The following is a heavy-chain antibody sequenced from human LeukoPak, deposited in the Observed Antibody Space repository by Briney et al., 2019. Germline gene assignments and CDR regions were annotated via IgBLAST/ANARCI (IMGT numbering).Heavy chain of an antibody. Sequence: SHTLSLTCTVSGGSLSSYSWSWIRQPAGKGLEWIGRIYTSGSTSYNPSLTSRVSMSLDTSKKQISLKLSSVTAADTAVYYCARETLTFPDFWGQGTLVTVSS. CDR3: ARETLTFPDF. V-gene: IGHV4-4*07. CDR1: GGSLSSYS. J-gene: IGHJ4*02. CDR2: IYTSGST. D-gene: IGHD3-9*01.